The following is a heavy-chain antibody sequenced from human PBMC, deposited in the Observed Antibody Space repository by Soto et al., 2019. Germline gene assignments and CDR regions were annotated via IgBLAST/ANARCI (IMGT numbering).Heavy chain of an antibody. CDR2: IKQDGSVK. CDR1: GFTFSSYW. J-gene: IGHJ6*02. D-gene: IGHD6-13*01. V-gene: IGHV3-7*01. Sequence: ESGGGLVQPGGSLRLSCAASGFTFSSYWMSWVRQAPVKGLEWVGNIKQDGSVKNYVDFVEGRFTISRDNAENSLYLQMNSLRAEDTAVYYCARIASAGRGWDVWGQGTTVVVSS. CDR3: ARIASAGRGWDV.